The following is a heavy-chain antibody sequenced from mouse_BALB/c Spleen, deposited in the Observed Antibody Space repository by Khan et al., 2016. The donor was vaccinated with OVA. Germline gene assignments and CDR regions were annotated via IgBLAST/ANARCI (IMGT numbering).Heavy chain of an antibody. Sequence: QIQLVQSGPELKKPGETVKISCKSSGHTFTKYGMNWVKQAPGKGLKWMGWINTYTGEPTYADDFNGRFAFSLEASASTAFLQINNLKSEDSATYFYARPPYVSYVMDNWGQGTSVIVSS. V-gene: IGHV9-3-1*01. D-gene: IGHD1-1*01. CDR2: INTYTGEP. CDR1: GHTFTKYG. CDR3: ARPPYVSYVMDN. J-gene: IGHJ4*01.